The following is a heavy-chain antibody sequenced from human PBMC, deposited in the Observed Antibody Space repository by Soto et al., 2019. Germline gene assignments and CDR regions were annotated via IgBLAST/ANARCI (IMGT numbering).Heavy chain of an antibody. CDR1: GYTFTSYG. CDR3: ARSALRFLEWLGVQDY. V-gene: IGHV1-18*04. Sequence: AASVKVSCKASGYTFTSYGISWVRQAPGQGLEWMGWISAYNGNTNYAQKLQGRVTMTTDTSTSTAYMELRSLRSDDTAVYYCARSALRFLEWLGVQDYWGQETLVTVSS. CDR2: ISAYNGNT. D-gene: IGHD3-3*01. J-gene: IGHJ4*02.